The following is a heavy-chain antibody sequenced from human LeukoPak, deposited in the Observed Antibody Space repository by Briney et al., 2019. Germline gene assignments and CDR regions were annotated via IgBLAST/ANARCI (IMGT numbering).Heavy chain of an antibody. CDR2: ISYDGSNK. D-gene: IGHD3-22*01. CDR1: GLTFSSYA. J-gene: IGHJ5*02. CDR3: ARGGDFYDRSCYSDWFDP. V-gene: IGHV3-30-3*01. Sequence: GRSLRLSCAPSGLTFSSYAMPWVRQAPGKGLEWVAVISYDGSNKYSADSMKGRIIISRDNSKNTLDLQMNSLRAEDTAVYYCARGGDFYDRSCYSDWFDPWGQGTLVTVSS.